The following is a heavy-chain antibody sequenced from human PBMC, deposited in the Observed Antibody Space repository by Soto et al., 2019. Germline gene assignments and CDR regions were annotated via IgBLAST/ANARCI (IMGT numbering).Heavy chain of an antibody. V-gene: IGHV1-69*01. CDR3: ARVFDGYYYYSPVV. J-gene: IGHJ6*02. CDR2: VIPMSGAT. Sequence: QAQLVQSGAEVKKPGSSVQVSCKASGGTFINQPITWVRKAPGQGLEWMGGVIPMSGATHYSQKFQGRVTITADESTSTSYMELSSLSSEDTAVYYCARVFDGYYYYSPVVWGQGTTVTVS. D-gene: IGHD3-16*01. CDR1: GGTFINQP.